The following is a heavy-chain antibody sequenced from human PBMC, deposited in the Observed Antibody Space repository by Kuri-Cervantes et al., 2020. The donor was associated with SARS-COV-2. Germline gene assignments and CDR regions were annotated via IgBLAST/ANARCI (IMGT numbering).Heavy chain of an antibody. D-gene: IGHD4-17*01. V-gene: IGHV3-21*01. Sequence: GGSLRLSCAASGFTFSSYSMNWVRQAPGKGLEWVSSISSSSSYIYYADSVKGRFTISRDNAKNSLYLQMNSLRAEDTAVYYCARDHTVTQYYYYGMDVWGQGTTVTVSS. CDR3: ARDHTVTQYYYYGMDV. CDR1: GFTFSSYS. J-gene: IGHJ6*02. CDR2: ISSSSSYI.